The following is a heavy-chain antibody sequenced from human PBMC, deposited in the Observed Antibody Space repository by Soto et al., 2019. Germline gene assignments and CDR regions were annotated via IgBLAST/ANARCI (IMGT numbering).Heavy chain of an antibody. Sequence: SVKVSCKASGGTFSSYAISWVRKAPGQGLEWMGGIIPIFGTANYAQKFQGRVTITADESTSTAYMELSSLRSEDTAVYYCAREASYYYYYGMDVWGQGTTVTVSS. CDR3: AREASYYYYYGMDV. CDR1: GGTFSSYA. J-gene: IGHJ6*02. V-gene: IGHV1-69*13. CDR2: IIPIFGTA.